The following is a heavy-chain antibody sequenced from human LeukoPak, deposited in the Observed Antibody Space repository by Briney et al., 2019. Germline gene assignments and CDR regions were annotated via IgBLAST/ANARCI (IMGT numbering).Heavy chain of an antibody. V-gene: IGHV4-59*01. CDR2: IFYSGST. Sequence: SETLSLTCTVSGGSISSYYWSCIRQPPGKGLEWRGYIFYSGSTNYNPSLKSRVTISVDTSKNQFSLKLSSVTAADTAVYYCARVYYSNSYDYWYFDLWGRGTLVTVSS. D-gene: IGHD6-13*01. CDR3: ARVYYSNSYDYWYFDL. CDR1: GGSISSYY. J-gene: IGHJ2*01.